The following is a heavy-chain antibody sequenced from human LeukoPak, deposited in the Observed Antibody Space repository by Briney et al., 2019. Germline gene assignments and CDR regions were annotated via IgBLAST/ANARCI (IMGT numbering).Heavy chain of an antibody. V-gene: IGHV3-30*18. CDR3: AKDLYYYDSSGLGAFDI. D-gene: IGHD3-22*01. CDR2: ISYDGSNK. J-gene: IGHJ3*02. Sequence: PGGSLRLSCAASGFTFSSYGMHWVRQAPGKGLEWVAVISYDGSNKYYADSVKGRFTISRDNSKNTLYLQMNSLRAEDTAVYYCAKDLYYYDSSGLGAFDIWGQGTMVTVSS. CDR1: GFTFSSYG.